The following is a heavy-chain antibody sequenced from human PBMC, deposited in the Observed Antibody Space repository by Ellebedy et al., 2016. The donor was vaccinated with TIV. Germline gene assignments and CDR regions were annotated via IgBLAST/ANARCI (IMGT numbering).Heavy chain of an antibody. J-gene: IGHJ6*02. CDR3: ARWDCSGGSCYSGGPYYYYYGMDV. D-gene: IGHD2-15*01. CDR2: IKQDGSEK. V-gene: IGHV3-7*03. Sequence: GGSLRLXCAASGFTFSSSWMSWVRQAPGKGLEWVANIKQDGSEKYYVDSVKGRFTISRDNAKNSLYLQMNSLRAEDTAVYYCARWDCSGGSCYSGGPYYYYYGMDVWGQGTTVTVSS. CDR1: GFTFSSSW.